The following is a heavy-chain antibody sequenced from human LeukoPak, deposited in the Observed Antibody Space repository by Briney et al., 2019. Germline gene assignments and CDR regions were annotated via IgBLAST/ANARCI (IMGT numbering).Heavy chain of an antibody. CDR1: GYAFTSYW. CDR2: IYPHNSHT. J-gene: IGHJ6*04. CDR3: ARSFVAGAGYYYGMDV. Sequence: GESLKISCKGSGYAFTSYWIGWVRQMPGKGLESMGIIYPHNSHTTYSPSFQGQVTISADKSKSTAYLQWSSLKASDTAIYYCARSFVAGAGYYYGMDVWGEGTTVTVSS. D-gene: IGHD2-15*01. V-gene: IGHV5-51*01.